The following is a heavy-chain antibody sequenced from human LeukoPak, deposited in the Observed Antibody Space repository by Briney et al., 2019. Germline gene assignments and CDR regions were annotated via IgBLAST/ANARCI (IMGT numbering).Heavy chain of an antibody. CDR1: GFTFSSYA. CDR3: AKAQTNYDFWSGYLDY. V-gene: IGHV3-23*01. Sequence: GGSLSLSCAAYGFTFSSYAMSWDRPAPGQGLEWVSAISGSGGTTYYADSVKGRFTISRDNSKNTLYLQMNSLRAEHTAVYYCAKAQTNYDFWSGYLDYWGQGTLVTVSS. J-gene: IGHJ4*02. CDR2: ISGSGGTT. D-gene: IGHD3-3*01.